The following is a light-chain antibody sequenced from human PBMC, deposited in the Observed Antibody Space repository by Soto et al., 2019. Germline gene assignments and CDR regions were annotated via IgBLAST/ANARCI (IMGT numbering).Light chain of an antibody. V-gene: IGLV1-44*01. CDR2: SNN. CDR3: AAWDDSLNSYV. J-gene: IGLJ1*01. CDR1: SSNIGSNT. Sequence: QSVLAQPPSASGTPGQSVTISWSGSSSNIGSNTVNWYQQLPGTAPKLLIYSNNQRPSGVPDRFSGSESGTSASLAITRLQYEDEGDYYCAAWDDSLNSYVYRNGKKVTV.